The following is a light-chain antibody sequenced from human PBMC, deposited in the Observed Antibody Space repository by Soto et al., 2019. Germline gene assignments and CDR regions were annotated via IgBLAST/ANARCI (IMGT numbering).Light chain of an antibody. V-gene: IGKV3-11*01. CDR1: QSVSIS. CDR3: QQYGTSPRT. CDR2: DAS. Sequence: EIVLAQSPATLSLSPGERATLSCRASQSVSISLAWYQQKPGQAPRLLIYDASNRATGVPARFSGSGSGTDFTLTTSRLEPEDFAVYYFQQYGTSPRTFGQGTKVDIK. J-gene: IGKJ1*01.